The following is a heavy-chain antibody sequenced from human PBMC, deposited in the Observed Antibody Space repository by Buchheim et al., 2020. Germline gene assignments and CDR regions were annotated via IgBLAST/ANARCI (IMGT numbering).Heavy chain of an antibody. CDR2: ISYDGSNK. V-gene: IGHV3-30-3*01. J-gene: IGHJ4*02. Sequence: QVQLVESGGGVVQPGRSLRLSCAASGFTFSSYAMHWVRQAPGKGLEWVAVISYDGSNKYYADSVKGRFTISRDNSKNTLYLQMNGLRAEDTAVYYCAPPRAEDFDHWGQGTL. CDR1: GFTFSSYA. CDR3: APPRAEDFDH.